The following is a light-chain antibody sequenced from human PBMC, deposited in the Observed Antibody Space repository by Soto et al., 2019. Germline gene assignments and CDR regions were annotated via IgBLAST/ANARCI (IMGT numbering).Light chain of an antibody. CDR2: DVS. V-gene: IGLV2-14*01. J-gene: IGLJ2*01. Sequence: QSVLTQPASVSGSPGQSITISCTGTSSDVGRYNYVSWYQQNPGKAPKLIIYDVSDRPSGVSNRFSGSKSGTTASLTISGLQAEDEADYYCGSYTSSGTMIFGGGTKLTVL. CDR3: GSYTSSGTMI. CDR1: SSDVGRYNY.